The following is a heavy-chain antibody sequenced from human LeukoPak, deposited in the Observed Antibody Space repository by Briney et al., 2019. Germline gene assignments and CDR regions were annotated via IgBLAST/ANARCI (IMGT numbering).Heavy chain of an antibody. J-gene: IGHJ4*02. CDR1: GFTFSSYG. CDR3: AKDWINVAEYSSFPGDY. Sequence: GGSLRLSCAASGFTFSSYGMHWVRQAPGKGLEWVAFIRYDGSNKYYADSVKGRFTISRDNSKNTLYLQMNSLRAEDTAVYYCAKDWINVAEYSSFPGDYWGQGTLVTVSS. V-gene: IGHV3-30*02. D-gene: IGHD6-6*01. CDR2: IRYDGSNK.